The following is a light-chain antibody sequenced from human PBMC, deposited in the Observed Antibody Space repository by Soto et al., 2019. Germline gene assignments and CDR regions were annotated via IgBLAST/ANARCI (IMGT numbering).Light chain of an antibody. J-gene: IGKJ1*01. V-gene: IGKV3-15*01. CDR1: QSVSSN. Sequence: EIVMTQSPATLSVSPGERATLSCRASQSVSSNLAWYQQKPGQAPRLLIYGASTRATGIPARFSGSGSVTEFTLTISSLQSEDFAVYYCQQYGTWWTFGQGTKVEIK. CDR3: QQYGTWWT. CDR2: GAS.